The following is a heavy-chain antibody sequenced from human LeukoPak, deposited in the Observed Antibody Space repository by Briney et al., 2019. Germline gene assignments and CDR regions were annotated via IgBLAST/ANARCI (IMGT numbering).Heavy chain of an antibody. V-gene: IGHV3-74*01. CDR1: GFTFSRYL. D-gene: IGHD2-15*01. CDR2: ISADGSVT. J-gene: IGHJ5*02. Sequence: GGSLRLSCADSGFTFSRYLMHWVRQTPGKGLVWVSCISADGSVTRYADSVKGRFTISRDNTKSTLYLQMHSLRAEDTAVYYCATAGGDGSRMGFDPWGQGTLATVSS. CDR3: ATAGGDGSRMGFDP.